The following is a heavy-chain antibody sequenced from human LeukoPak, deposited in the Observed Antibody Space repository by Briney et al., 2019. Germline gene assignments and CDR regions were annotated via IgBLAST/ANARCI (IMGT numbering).Heavy chain of an antibody. V-gene: IGHV1-58*02. CDR1: GFTFTSSA. CDR3: AVPVAGRGY. J-gene: IGHJ4*02. CDR2: IVVGSGNT. Sequence: ASVKVSCKASGFTFTSSAMQWVRQARGQRLEWIGWIVVGSGNTNYAQKFHERVTITRDMSTSTAYMELSSLRSEDTAVYYCAVPVAGRGYWGQGTLVTVSS. D-gene: IGHD6-19*01.